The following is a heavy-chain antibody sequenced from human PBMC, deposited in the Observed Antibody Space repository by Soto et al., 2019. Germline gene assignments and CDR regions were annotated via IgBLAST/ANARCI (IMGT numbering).Heavy chain of an antibody. J-gene: IGHJ4*02. CDR3: ERLYCGSRLDC. Sequence: QVQLVQSGAEVKKPGASVKVSCKASGYTFNTYNMYWVRQAPGQGLEWMGVINPSIGSTNHAQKCQGRVIMTRDTSTSTVYMELSILRSDETAVYYCERLYCGSRLDCWVQGTLVTVSS. CDR1: GYTFNTYN. CDR2: INPSIGST. D-gene: IGHD1-26*01. V-gene: IGHV1-46*02.